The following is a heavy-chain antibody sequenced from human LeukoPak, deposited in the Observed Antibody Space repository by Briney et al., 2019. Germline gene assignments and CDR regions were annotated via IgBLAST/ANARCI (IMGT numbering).Heavy chain of an antibody. CDR3: ARDQGSGWSY. CDR1: GYTFTSYA. CDR2: INAGNGNT. Sequence: ASVKVSCKASGYTFTSYAMHWVRQAPGQRLEWMGWINAGNGNTKYSQKFQGRVTITRDTSASTAYMGLSSLRSEDTAVYYCARDQGSGWSYWGQGTLVTVSS. V-gene: IGHV1-3*01. J-gene: IGHJ4*02. D-gene: IGHD6-19*01.